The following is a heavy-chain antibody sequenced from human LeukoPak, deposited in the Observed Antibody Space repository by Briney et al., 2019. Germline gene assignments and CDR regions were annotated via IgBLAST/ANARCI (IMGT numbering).Heavy chain of an antibody. V-gene: IGHV1-18*01. J-gene: IGHJ4*02. CDR3: ARDLSGMATSPLDY. CDR1: GYTFTSYG. D-gene: IGHD5-24*01. Sequence: ASVKVSCKASGYTFTSYGISWVRQAPGQGLEWMGWISAYNGNTNHAQKLQGRVTITADESTSTAYMELSSLRSEDTAVYYCARDLSGMATSPLDYWGQGTLVTVSS. CDR2: ISAYNGNT.